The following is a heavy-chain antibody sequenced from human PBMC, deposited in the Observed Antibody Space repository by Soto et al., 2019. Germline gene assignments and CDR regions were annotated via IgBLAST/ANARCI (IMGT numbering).Heavy chain of an antibody. D-gene: IGHD3-22*01. CDR1: GGSISSGGYY. V-gene: IGHV4-31*03. CDR2: IYYSGST. J-gene: IGHJ6*02. CDR3: AGSGYYPNSGMDV. Sequence: SETLSLTCTVSGGSISSGGYYWSWIRQHPGKGLEWIGYIYYSGSTYYNPSLKSRVTISIDTSKNQFSLKLTSVTAADTAVYYCAGSGYYPNSGMDVWGQGTTVT.